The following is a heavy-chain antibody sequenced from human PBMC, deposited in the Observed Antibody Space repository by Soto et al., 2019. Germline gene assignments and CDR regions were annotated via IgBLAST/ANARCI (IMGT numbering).Heavy chain of an antibody. Sequence: GGSLRLSCAASGFTFSSYAMHWVRQAPGKGLEWVAVISYDGSNKYYADSVKGRFTISRDNSKNTLYLRMNSLRAEDTAVYYCARDSLSYDSSGSNFDYWGQGTLVTVSS. CDR1: GFTFSSYA. CDR2: ISYDGSNK. CDR3: ARDSLSYDSSGSNFDY. V-gene: IGHV3-30*04. D-gene: IGHD3-22*01. J-gene: IGHJ4*02.